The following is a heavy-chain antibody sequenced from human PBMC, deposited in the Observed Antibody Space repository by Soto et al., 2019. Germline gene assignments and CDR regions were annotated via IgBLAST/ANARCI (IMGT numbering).Heavy chain of an antibody. CDR2: IKSKTDGGTK. J-gene: IGHJ6*02. CDR1: GFTFSNAW. CDR3: TTGPIYTGYYFSGMDV. Sequence: PGGSLRLSCAASGFTFSNAWMNWVRQAPGKGLEWVGRIKSKTDGGTKDYAAPVKGRFTISRDDSKNTLYLQMNSLKIENTALYYCTTGPIYTGYYFSGMDVWGQGTTVTVSS. V-gene: IGHV3-15*07. D-gene: IGHD3-9*01.